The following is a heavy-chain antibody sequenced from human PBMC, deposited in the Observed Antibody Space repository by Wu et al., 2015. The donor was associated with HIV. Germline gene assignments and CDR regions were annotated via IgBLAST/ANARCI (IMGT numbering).Heavy chain of an antibody. CDR3: ARADVLIKYALGAGLH. CDR1: GYSFTGYY. D-gene: IGHD1-26*01. V-gene: IGHV1-2*02. CDR2: INPNSGGT. Sequence: QVRLVLSGAEVKKPGASVKVSCKASGYSFTGYYIHWVRQAPGQGLEWMGWINPNSGGTNYAQKFQGRVTMTRDTSITTAYMDLNRLRSDDTAMYFCARADVLIKYALGAGLHWGQGTLVTVSS. J-gene: IGHJ1*01.